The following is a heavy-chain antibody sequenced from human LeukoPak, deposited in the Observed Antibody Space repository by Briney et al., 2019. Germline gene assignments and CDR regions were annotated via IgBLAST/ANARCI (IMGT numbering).Heavy chain of an antibody. V-gene: IGHV1-69*04. D-gene: IGHD2-15*01. Sequence: SVKVSCKASGGTFSSYAISWVRQAPGQGLEWMGRIIPILGIANYAQKFQGRVTITADKSTSTAYMELSSLRSEDTAVYYCATDSCSGGSCPFYYYYGMDVWGQGTTVTVSS. CDR2: IIPILGIA. CDR3: ATDSCSGGSCPFYYYYGMDV. J-gene: IGHJ6*02. CDR1: GGTFSSYA.